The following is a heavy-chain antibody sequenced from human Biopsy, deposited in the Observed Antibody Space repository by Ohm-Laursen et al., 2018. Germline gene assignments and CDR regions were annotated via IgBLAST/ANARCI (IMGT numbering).Heavy chain of an antibody. Sequence: SLRLSCAAFGFALNTYEMNWVRQAPGKGLEWVSYISSSGSPAYYSDSVKGRFTISRDNAKNSLYLQMNSLRADDTAVYYCARDTRWSPYHMDVWGQGTTVTVSS. CDR2: ISSSGSPA. CDR3: ARDTRWSPYHMDV. D-gene: IGHD4-23*01. V-gene: IGHV3-48*03. CDR1: GFALNTYE. J-gene: IGHJ6*02.